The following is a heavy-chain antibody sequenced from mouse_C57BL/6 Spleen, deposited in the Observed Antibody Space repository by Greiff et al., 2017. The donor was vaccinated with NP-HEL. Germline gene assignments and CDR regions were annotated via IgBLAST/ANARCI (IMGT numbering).Heavy chain of an antibody. CDR2: ISDGGSYI. V-gene: IGHV5-4*01. CDR3: ARDRHGSRGAMDY. J-gene: IGHJ4*01. CDR1: GFTFSSYA. Sequence: EVQGVESGGGLVKPGGSLKLSCAASGFTFSSYAMSWVRQTPEKRLEWVATISDGGSYIYYPDNVKGRFTISRDNAKNNLYLQMSHLKSEDTAMYYCARDRHGSRGAMDYWGQGTSVTVSS. D-gene: IGHD1-1*01.